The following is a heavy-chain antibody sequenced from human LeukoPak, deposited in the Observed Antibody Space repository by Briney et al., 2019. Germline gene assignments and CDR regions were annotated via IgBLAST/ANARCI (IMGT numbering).Heavy chain of an antibody. CDR2: IYYSGNT. CDR1: GGSISSFY. V-gene: IGHV4-59*01. CDR3: ARVDPQTTVPEGMDG. Sequence: ETLSLTCTVSGGSISSFYWSWIRQAPGKGLEWIGYIYYSGNTNYNPSLKSRVTISVDTSKNQFSLKLSSVTAADTAVYYCARVDPQTTVPEGMDGWGQGTTVTVSS. J-gene: IGHJ6*02. D-gene: IGHD4-17*01.